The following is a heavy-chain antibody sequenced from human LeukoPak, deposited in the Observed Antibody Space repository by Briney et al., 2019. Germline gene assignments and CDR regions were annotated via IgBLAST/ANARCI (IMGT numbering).Heavy chain of an antibody. CDR1: GGTFSSYA. Sequence: SVKVSCKASGGTFSSYAISWVRQAPGQGLEWMGRIIPILGIANYAQKFQGRVTMTRNTSISTAYMELSSLRSEDTAVYYCARGFGDYVWGSYRPSSFDYWGQGTLVTVSS. D-gene: IGHD3-16*02. J-gene: IGHJ4*02. CDR2: IIPILGIA. V-gene: IGHV1-69*04. CDR3: ARGFGDYVWGSYRPSSFDY.